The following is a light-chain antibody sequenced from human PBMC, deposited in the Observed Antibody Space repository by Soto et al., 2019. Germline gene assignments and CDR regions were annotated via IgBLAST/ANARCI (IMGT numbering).Light chain of an antibody. J-gene: IGLJ2*01. Sequence: QSVLAQPPSASGTPGQRVTISCSGSTSNVGSNLASWYQQLPGSAPKLLIYNDYGRPSGVPDRFSGSKSGTSASLGISGLRSEDEADYFCAVWDDSLSGVVFGGGTKLTVL. CDR2: NDY. CDR3: AVWDDSLSGVV. V-gene: IGLV1-47*02. CDR1: TSNVGSNL.